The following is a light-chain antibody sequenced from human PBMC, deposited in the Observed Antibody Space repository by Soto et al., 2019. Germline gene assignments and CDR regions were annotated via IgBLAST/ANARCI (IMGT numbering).Light chain of an antibody. Sequence: DIQMTQSPSSLSASVGDRVTITCRASQSVSRYLAWHQQRPGKAPKLLIYAASTWQSGVPSRFSGSGFGTDFTLTISSLQPEDFATYFCQQYNSTPLTFGGGTKVDIK. CDR2: AAS. V-gene: IGKV1-39*01. CDR1: QSVSRY. J-gene: IGKJ4*02. CDR3: QQYNSTPLT.